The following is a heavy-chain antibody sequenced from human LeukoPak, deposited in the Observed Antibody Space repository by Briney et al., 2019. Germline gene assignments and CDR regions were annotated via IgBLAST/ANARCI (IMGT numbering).Heavy chain of an antibody. Sequence: GGSLRLSCAASGFTFINYAMHWVRQAPGKGLEWVAVIWYDGSNRYYADSVKGRFTISRDTSKNTLYLQMNSLRAEDTAVYYCAREADCSGGSCYRGAFDIWGQGTMIIVSS. CDR1: GFTFINYA. CDR2: IWYDGSNR. V-gene: IGHV3-33*01. J-gene: IGHJ3*02. D-gene: IGHD2-15*01. CDR3: AREADCSGGSCYRGAFDI.